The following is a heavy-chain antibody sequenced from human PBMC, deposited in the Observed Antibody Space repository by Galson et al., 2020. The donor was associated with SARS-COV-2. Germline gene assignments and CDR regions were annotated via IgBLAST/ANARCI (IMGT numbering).Heavy chain of an antibody. CDR1: GFTFSTYG. J-gene: IGHJ3*02. V-gene: IGHV3-33*01. D-gene: IGHD1-26*01. CDR2: IWHDGSYK. Sequence: GESLKISCEASGFTFSTYGMHWVRQAPGKGLEGVAGIWHDGSYKYYVDSVNGRFTISRDNSKNTLFLQMDSLRAGDTAVYYCARGGIMGDTIRGVCDIWGQGTVVTVSS. CDR3: ARGGIMGDTIRGVCDI.